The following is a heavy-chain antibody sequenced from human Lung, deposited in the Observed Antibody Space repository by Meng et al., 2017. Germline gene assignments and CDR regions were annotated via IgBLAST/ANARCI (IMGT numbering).Heavy chain of an antibody. CDR2: VYQSGST. V-gene: IGHV4-4*02. D-gene: IGHD3-22*01. CDR3: ARDDSGYADFDS. J-gene: IGHJ4*02. Sequence: QVQLQESGPGLVKPSWTLSLTCAVSGGSISSNNWWSWVRQTPGRGLVWIGEVYQSGSTNYNPSLKSRVIISVNNSKNQFSLKLTSVTAADTAVYYCARDDSGYADFDSWGQGTLVTVSS. CDR1: GGSISSNNW.